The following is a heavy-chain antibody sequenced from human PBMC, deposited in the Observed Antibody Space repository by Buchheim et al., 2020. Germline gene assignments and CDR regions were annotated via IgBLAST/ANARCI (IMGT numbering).Heavy chain of an antibody. CDR3: ARQRGDSSSWYNWFDP. CDR2: IYYSGST. J-gene: IGHJ5*02. D-gene: IGHD6-13*01. V-gene: IGHV4-39*01. Sequence: QLQLQESGPGLVKPSETLSLTCTVSGGSISSSSYYWGWIRQPPGKGLEWIGSIYYSGSTYYNPSLKSRVTISVDTSQNQFSLKLSSVTAADTAVYYWARQRGDSSSWYNWFDPWGQGTL. CDR1: GGSISSSSYY.